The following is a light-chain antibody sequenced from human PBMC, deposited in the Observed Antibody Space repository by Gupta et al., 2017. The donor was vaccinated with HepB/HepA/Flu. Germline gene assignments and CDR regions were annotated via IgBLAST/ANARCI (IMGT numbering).Light chain of an antibody. J-gene: IGLJ1*01. CDR2: DVF. CDR3: NAYATTDTYV. CDR1: SSDVGAQNF. Sequence: QSALTQPASVSGSPGQSITISCTGTSSDVGAQNFVSWYQQHPGKAPKLIIYDVFNRPAGVSTRFSGSKSGNTASLTISGLKEEDEADYHCNAYATTDTYVFGTGTKVTVL. V-gene: IGLV2-14*03.